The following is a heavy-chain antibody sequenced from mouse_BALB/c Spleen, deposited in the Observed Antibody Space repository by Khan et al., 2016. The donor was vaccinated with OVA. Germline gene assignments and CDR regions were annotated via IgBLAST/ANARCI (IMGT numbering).Heavy chain of an antibody. CDR3: ARAYYRYDGYYAMDY. V-gene: IGHV2-6-4*01. J-gene: IGHJ4*01. CDR2: IWGGGGT. Sequence: VKLEESGPGLVAPSQSLSITCTVSGFSLSRYNIHWVRQPPGKGLEWLGMIWGGGGTDYNSTPKSRLSTSKDNSKSQVFLKMNSLQTDDSARYYCARAYYRYDGYYAMDYWGQGTSVTVSS. CDR1: GFSLSRYN. D-gene: IGHD2-14*01.